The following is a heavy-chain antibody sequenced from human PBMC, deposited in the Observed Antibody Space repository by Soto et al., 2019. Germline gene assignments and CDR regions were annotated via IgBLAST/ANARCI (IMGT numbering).Heavy chain of an antibody. CDR1: GGSISSSSSY. D-gene: IGHD6-19*01. V-gene: IGHV4-39*01. J-gene: IGHJ4*02. CDR3: VRHEQWIIRAY. Sequence: LSLTCAVSGGSISSSSSYWGWIRQPPGKGLEWIGSIYYSGSTYYNSSLKSRVTISVDTSKTQFSLKLSSVTAADTAVYYCVRHEQWIIRAYWGQGSLVTVSS. CDR2: IYYSGST.